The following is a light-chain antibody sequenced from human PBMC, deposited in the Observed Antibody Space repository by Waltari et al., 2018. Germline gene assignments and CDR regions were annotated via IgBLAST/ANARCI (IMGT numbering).Light chain of an antibody. CDR2: SNN. V-gene: IGLV1-44*01. CDR3: AAWDDSLNGFVV. CDR1: SSHIGCNT. Sequence: QSVLTQPPSASGTPGQRVPIACSGSSSHIGCNTVNWYQQLPGTAPKLLIYSNNQRPSGVPDRFSGSKSGTSASLAISGLQSEDEADYYCAAWDDSLNGFVVFGGGTKLTVL. J-gene: IGLJ2*01.